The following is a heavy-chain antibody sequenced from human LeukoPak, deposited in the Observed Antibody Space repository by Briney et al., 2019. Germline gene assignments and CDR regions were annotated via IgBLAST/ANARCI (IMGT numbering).Heavy chain of an antibody. J-gene: IGHJ6*03. CDR2: ISSSGSTI. CDR1: GFTFSDYY. V-gene: IGHV3-11*04. CDR3: ARGVGGYSYAYSYYYYMDV. Sequence: GGSLRLSCAASGFTFSDYYMSWIHQTPGKGLEWVSYISSSGSTIYYADSGKGRFTTSRDNAKNSLYLQMNSLRAEDTAVYYCARGVGGYSYAYSYYYYMDVWGKGTTVTVSS. D-gene: IGHD5-18*01.